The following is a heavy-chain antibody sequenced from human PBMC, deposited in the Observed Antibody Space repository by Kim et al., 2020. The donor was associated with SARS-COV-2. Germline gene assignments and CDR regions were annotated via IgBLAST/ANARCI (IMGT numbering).Heavy chain of an antibody. V-gene: IGHV1-58*01. D-gene: IGHD4-4*01. CDR3: AADPGPFQVPTADY. Sequence: SVKVSCKASGFTFTSSAVQWVRQARGQRLEWIGWIVVGSGNTNYAQKFQERVTITRDMSTSTAYMELSSLRSEDTAVYYCAADPGPFQVPTADYWGQGTLVTVSS. CDR1: GFTFTSSA. CDR2: IVVGSGNT. J-gene: IGHJ4*02.